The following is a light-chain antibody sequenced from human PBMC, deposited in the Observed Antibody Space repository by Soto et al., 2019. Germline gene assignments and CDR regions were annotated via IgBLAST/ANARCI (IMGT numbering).Light chain of an antibody. CDR2: GAS. V-gene: IGKV3-20*01. J-gene: IGKJ5*01. CDR3: QQYTGPPTT. Sequence: ETVLTQSPATLSVSPGERATLSCRASQSVSSSLAWYQQKPGRSPRLLIYGASTRAAGIPDRFSGSGSGTDFTLTITRLEPEDSAVYFCQQYTGPPTTFGQGTRLEI. CDR1: QSVSSS.